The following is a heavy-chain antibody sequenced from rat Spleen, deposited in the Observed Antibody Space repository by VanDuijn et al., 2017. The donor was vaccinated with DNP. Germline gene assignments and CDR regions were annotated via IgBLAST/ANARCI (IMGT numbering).Heavy chain of an antibody. J-gene: IGHJ3*01. CDR2: ISTGGGNT. CDR1: GFTFSDYY. CDR3: TTAGGHGDNWFLY. Sequence: EVQLVESDGGLVQPGRSLKLSCAASGFTFSDYYMAWVRQAPTKGLEWVASISTGGGNTYYRDSVKGRFTISRDNAKSSLSLQMDSLRSEDTATYHCTTAGGHGDNWFLYWGQGTLVTVSS. V-gene: IGHV5-20*01.